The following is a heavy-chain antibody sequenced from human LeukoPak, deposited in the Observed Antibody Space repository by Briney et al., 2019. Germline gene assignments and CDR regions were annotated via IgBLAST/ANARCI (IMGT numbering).Heavy chain of an antibody. CDR3: AKTLRESSGREYFDL. J-gene: IGHJ2*01. CDR1: GFTFSSYG. D-gene: IGHD6-19*01. CDR2: IWYDGSNK. Sequence: TGGSLRLSCAASGFTFSSYGMHWVRQAPGKGLEWVAVIWYDGSNKYYADSVKGRFTISRDNSKNTLYLQMNSLRAEDTAVYYCAKTLRESSGREYFDLWGRGTLVTVSS. V-gene: IGHV3-33*06.